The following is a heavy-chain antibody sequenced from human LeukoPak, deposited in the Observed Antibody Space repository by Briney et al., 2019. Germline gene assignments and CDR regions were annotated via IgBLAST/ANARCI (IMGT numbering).Heavy chain of an antibody. D-gene: IGHD5-24*01. CDR2: ISSSSSTI. V-gene: IGHV3-48*02. Sequence: GGSLRLSCAASGFTFRNAWMNWVRQAPGKGLEWVSYISSSSSTIYYADSVKGRFTISRDNAKNSLYLQMNSLRDEDTAVYYCASSRDAKSKQGALDYWGQGTLVTVSS. CDR1: GFTFRNAW. J-gene: IGHJ4*02. CDR3: ASSRDAKSKQGALDY.